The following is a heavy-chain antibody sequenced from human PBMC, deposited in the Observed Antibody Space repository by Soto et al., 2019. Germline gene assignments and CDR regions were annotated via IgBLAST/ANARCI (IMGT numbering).Heavy chain of an antibody. V-gene: IGHV3-53*01. D-gene: IGHD3-10*01. CDR3: ARDRIYGSGSYYSY. CDR1: GFTVSSNY. Sequence: EVQLVESGGGLIQPGGSLRLSCAASGFTVSSNYMSWVRQAPGKGLERVSVIYSGGSTYYADSVKGRFTISRDNSKNTLYLQMNSLRAEDTAVYYCARDRIYGSGSYYSYWGQGTLVTVSS. J-gene: IGHJ4*02. CDR2: IYSGGST.